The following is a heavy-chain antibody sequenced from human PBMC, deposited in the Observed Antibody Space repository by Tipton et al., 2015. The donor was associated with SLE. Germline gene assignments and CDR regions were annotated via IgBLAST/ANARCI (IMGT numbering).Heavy chain of an antibody. D-gene: IGHD3-22*01. J-gene: IGHJ6*02. CDR2: ITASGGRT. CDR1: GFIFGSYA. Sequence: GSLRLSCAASGFIFGSYAMNWVRQAPGKGLQWVSTITASGGRTYYADSVRGRFTMSRDNSKNTLYLQMNSLRADDTAVYYCAKGSFGTMTVVIMDVWGQGTTVSVSS. V-gene: IGHV3-23*01. CDR3: AKGSFGTMTVVIMDV.